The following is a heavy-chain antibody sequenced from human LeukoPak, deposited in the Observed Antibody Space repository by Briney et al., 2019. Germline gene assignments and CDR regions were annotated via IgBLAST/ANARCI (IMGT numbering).Heavy chain of an antibody. CDR3: ARAEIMITFGGVIRY. CDR2: INPNSGGT. J-gene: IGHJ4*02. D-gene: IGHD3-16*01. V-gene: IGHV1-2*02. Sequence: GASVKVSCKASGYTSTGYYMHWVRQAPGQGLEWMGWINPNSGGTNYAQKFQGRVTMTRDTSISTAYMELSRLRSDDTAVYYCARAEIMITFGGVIRYWGQGTLVTVSS. CDR1: GYTSTGYY.